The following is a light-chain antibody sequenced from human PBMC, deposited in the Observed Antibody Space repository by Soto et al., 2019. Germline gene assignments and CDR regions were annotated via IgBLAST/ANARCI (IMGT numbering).Light chain of an antibody. Sequence: SVLTQPASVSGSPGQSIAISCTGTSSDVGAYNSVSWYQQHPGKAPKLMIYEVSNRPSGVSSSFSASKSGNTASLTISGLQAEDEADYYCSSYTTSNTGVFGTGTKVTVL. J-gene: IGLJ1*01. CDR1: SSDVGAYNS. CDR3: SSYTTSNTGV. CDR2: EVS. V-gene: IGLV2-14*01.